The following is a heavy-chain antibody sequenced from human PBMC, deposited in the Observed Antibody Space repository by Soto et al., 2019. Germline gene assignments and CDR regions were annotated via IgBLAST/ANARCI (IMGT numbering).Heavy chain of an antibody. CDR1: GYIFTSYA. Sequence: QVQLVQSGAEERKPGASVKVSCKTSGYIFTSYAMHWVRQAPGQRLEWMGWINPGTGDTRYSQNLQGRVTITRDTSASTAYMELSSLTSADTAVYYCSKDAHCSGGTCYSAFDIWGLGTMVTVS. CDR3: SKDAHCSGGTCYSAFDI. D-gene: IGHD2-15*01. V-gene: IGHV1-3*05. CDR2: INPGTGDT. J-gene: IGHJ3*02.